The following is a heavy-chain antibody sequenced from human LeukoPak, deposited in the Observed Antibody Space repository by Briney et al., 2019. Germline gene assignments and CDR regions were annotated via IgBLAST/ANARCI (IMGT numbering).Heavy chain of an antibody. D-gene: IGHD5-12*01. J-gene: IGHJ4*02. Sequence: GRSLRLSCVASGFTVTSNYLTWVRQAPGKGLEWVSVINSAGTTYSADSVKGRFTISRDNSKNTLYLQMNSLRAEDTAVYYCATGHSGYDVWGQGTLVTVSS. CDR2: INSAGTT. V-gene: IGHV3-66*01. CDR1: GFTVTSNY. CDR3: ATGHSGYDV.